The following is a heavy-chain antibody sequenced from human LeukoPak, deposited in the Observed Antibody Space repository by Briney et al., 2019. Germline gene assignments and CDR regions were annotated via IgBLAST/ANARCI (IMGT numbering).Heavy chain of an antibody. CDR3: ARAAESNAFDI. CDR1: GCTFTSYY. J-gene: IGHJ3*02. V-gene: IGHV1-46*01. CDR2: INPSGGST. Sequence: ASVKVSCKASGCTFTSYYMHWVRQAPGQGLEWMGIINPSGGSTSYAQKFQGRVTMTRDTSTSTVYMELSSLRSEDTAVYYCARAAESNAFDIWGQGTMVTVSS.